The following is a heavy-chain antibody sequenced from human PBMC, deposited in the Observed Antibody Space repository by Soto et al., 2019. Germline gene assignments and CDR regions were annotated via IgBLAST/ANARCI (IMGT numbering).Heavy chain of an antibody. CDR2: INQDGSEK. CDR1: GFVFRCYW. CDR3: ARDGFAAGLYLDN. Sequence: RRLSCAASGFVFRCYWMRWVRQAPGKGLEWVANINQDGSEKYYVDSVRGRFIISRDNAENSLYLQMNSLRAEDTALYYCARDGFAAGLYLDNWGQGTLVTVSS. J-gene: IGHJ4*02. V-gene: IGHV3-7*01. D-gene: IGHD3-10*01.